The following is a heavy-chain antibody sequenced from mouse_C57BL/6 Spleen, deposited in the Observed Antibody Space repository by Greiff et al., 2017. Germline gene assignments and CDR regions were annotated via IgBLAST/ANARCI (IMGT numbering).Heavy chain of an antibody. Sequence: VQLQQSGAELVRPGTSVKVSCKASGYAFTNYLIEWVKQRPGQGLEWIGVINPGSGGTNYNEKFQGKATLTADKSSSTAYMQLSSLTSEDSAVYFCARSAITTVVATSMDYWGQGTSVTVSS. J-gene: IGHJ4*01. V-gene: IGHV1-54*01. CDR2: INPGSGGT. CDR3: ARSAITTVVATSMDY. D-gene: IGHD1-1*01. CDR1: GYAFTNYL.